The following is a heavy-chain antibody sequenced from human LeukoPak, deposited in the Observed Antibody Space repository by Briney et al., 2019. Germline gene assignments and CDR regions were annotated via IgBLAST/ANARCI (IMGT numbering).Heavy chain of an antibody. CDR2: IYNSGST. V-gene: IGHV4-59*01. CDR3: ARALRLWGGNSGIAFDI. D-gene: IGHD4-23*01. Sequence: SETLSLTCTVSGGSISSYYWSWIRKPPGKGLEWIGYIYNSGSTNYNHSLKSRVTISEDMSNNQFSLKLSSVTAADTAVYYCARALRLWGGNSGIAFDIWGQGTMVTVSS. CDR1: GGSISSYY. J-gene: IGHJ3*02.